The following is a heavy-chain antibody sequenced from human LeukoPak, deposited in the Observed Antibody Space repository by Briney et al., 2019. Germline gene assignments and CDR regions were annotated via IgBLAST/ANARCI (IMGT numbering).Heavy chain of an antibody. CDR3: ARVRPWVFDY. J-gene: IGHJ4*02. Sequence: PGGSLRLSCAASGLTVSSSYMSWVRQAPGKGLEWVSIIYIGDNPHYADSVKGQFTISRHNSKNTLYLQMNNLRDEDTAVYYCARVRPWVFDYWGQGALVTVSS. V-gene: IGHV3-53*04. CDR2: IYIGDNP. CDR1: GLTVSSSY.